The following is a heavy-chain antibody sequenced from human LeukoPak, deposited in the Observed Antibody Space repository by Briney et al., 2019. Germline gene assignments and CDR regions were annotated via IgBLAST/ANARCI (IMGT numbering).Heavy chain of an antibody. CDR2: INPNNGDT. V-gene: IGHV1-2*02. D-gene: IGHD1-7*01. CDR3: ARFLFGTKFYFDF. Sequence: ASVKVSCKAPGYTFSAYYIHWVRQAPGHGLEWMGWINPNNGDTVYAQRFQGRVTMTRDTSISTAYMELTGLSFDDTAVYYCARFLFGTKFYFDFWGQGTLVTVSS. J-gene: IGHJ4*02. CDR1: GYTFSAYY.